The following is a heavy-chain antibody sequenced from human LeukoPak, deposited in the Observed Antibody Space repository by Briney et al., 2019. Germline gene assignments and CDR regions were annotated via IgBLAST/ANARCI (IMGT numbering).Heavy chain of an antibody. CDR3: ARDGLGGAFDI. V-gene: IGHV3-30*01. Sequence: GGSLRLSCAASGFTFRSHAMHWVRQDPGKGLEWVAVISYDGGNTYYVDSVKGRFTISRDNARNTLYLQMNSLRPEDTAVYYCARDGLGGAFDIWGQGTTVTVSS. CDR2: ISYDGGNT. CDR1: GFTFRSHA. J-gene: IGHJ3*02.